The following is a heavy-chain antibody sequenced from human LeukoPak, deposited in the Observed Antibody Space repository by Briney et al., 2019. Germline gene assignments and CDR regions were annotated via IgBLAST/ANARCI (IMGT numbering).Heavy chain of an antibody. CDR1: GFTFSSYA. CDR3: AKNVLLWFGESSYFDY. D-gene: IGHD3-10*01. V-gene: IGHV3-23*01. Sequence: GGSLRLSCAASGFTFSSYAMSWVRQAPGKGLEGVSAISGSGGSTYYADSVKGRFTISRDNSKNTLYLQMNSLRAEDTAVYYCAKNVLLWFGESSYFDYWGQGTLVTVSS. J-gene: IGHJ4*02. CDR2: ISGSGGST.